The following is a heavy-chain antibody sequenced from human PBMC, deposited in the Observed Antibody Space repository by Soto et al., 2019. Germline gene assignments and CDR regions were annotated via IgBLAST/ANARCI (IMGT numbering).Heavy chain of an antibody. V-gene: IGHV4-31*03. CDR3: ARGCGSRYYFDY. D-gene: IGHD5-12*01. CDR2: IYYSWRT. CDR1: GGSISSGGYY. Sequence: QVQLQESGPGLVKPSQTLSLTCTVSGGSISSGGYYWSWIRQHPGKALEWIAYIYYSWRTYYNPSLKSRVTLSVDTSTNQFSLTLSSVTAADTAVYYCARGCGSRYYFDYWGQGTLVTVSS. J-gene: IGHJ4*02.